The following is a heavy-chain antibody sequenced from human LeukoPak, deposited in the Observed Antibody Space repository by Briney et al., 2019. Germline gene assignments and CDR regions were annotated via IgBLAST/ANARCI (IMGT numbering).Heavy chain of an antibody. J-gene: IGHJ6*02. CDR1: VYTFTSYG. CDR2: ISAYNGNT. CDR3: AREGTLGGRPADYEYYYYYGMDD. V-gene: IGHV1-18*01. D-gene: IGHD4/OR15-4a*01. Sequence: ASVRVSCKASVYTFTSYGISWVRQAPGQGREWVGCISAYNGNTNYAQKLQGRVTMTTDTSTSTAYMELRSVRSDDTAVYYCAREGTLGGRPADYEYYYYYGMDDRGQGTTVTVSS.